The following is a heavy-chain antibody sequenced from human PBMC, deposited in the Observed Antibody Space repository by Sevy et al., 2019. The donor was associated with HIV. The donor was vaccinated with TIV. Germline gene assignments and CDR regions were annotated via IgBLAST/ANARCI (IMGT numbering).Heavy chain of an antibody. D-gene: IGHD3-9*01. CDR3: AKDHDNNWFDP. CDR2: ISVSGGST. V-gene: IGHV3-23*01. J-gene: IGHJ5*02. CDR1: GFTFSIYA. Sequence: GGSLRLSCAASGFTFSIYAMTWVRQAPGKGLEWVSTISVSGGSTYYEDSVKGRFTISRDNSKNTRYLQMNSLRAEDTAVYYCAKDHDNNWFDPWGQGTLVTVSS.